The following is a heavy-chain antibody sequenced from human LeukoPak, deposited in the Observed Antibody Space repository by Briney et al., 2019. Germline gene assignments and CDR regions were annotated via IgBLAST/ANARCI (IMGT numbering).Heavy chain of an antibody. CDR2: IYYSGGT. Sequence: SETLSLTCTVSGESVDFYYWNWIRQSADKGLEWIGRIYYSGGTAYNPSLTSRVTISVDSSKNRFSLKLKSLTAADTAVYYCARAAYGSLDYWGQGALVVVSS. D-gene: IGHD4-17*01. V-gene: IGHV4-4*07. CDR3: ARAAYGSLDY. J-gene: IGHJ4*02. CDR1: GESVDFYY.